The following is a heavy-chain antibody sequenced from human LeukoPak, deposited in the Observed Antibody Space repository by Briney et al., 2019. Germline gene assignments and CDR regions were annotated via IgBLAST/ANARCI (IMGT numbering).Heavy chain of an antibody. J-gene: IGHJ4*02. CDR3: ARALTTSWYYFDY. CDR2: ISSSGTTI. Sequence: PGGSLRLSCAASGFTFISYEMNWVRQAPGKGLEWVSYISSSGTTIHYADSVKGRFTISRDNAKNSLYLQMNSLRAEDTAVYYCARALTTSWYYFDYLGQGTLVTVSS. V-gene: IGHV3-48*03. D-gene: IGHD2-2*01. CDR1: GFTFISYE.